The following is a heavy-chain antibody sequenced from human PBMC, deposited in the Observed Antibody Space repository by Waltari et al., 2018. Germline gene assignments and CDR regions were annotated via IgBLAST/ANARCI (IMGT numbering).Heavy chain of an antibody. J-gene: IGHJ4*02. CDR2: IDPEDGET. CDR3: AKDPPTYDNESSGPSREG. D-gene: IGHD3-22*01. Sequence: QVLLSASWGWWSKHAASARLAGQFASSAQPVFSLPVVPQAPGTGLEWVGGIDPEDGETIYAQKFQGRITMTDDTSTDTAYLELSSLRSEETVVYYCAKDPPTYDNESSGPSREGWGQGTLVTVSS. CDR1: SSAQPVFS. V-gene: IGHV1-24*01.